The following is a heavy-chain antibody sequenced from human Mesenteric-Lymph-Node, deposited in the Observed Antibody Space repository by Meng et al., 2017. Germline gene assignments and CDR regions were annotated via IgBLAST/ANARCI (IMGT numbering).Heavy chain of an antibody. D-gene: IGHD6-19*01. CDR1: GFTFSFSSNT. Sequence: GESLKISCVVSGFTFSFSSNTMYWVRQAPGKGLEWVAAINDRGEISYHADSVQGRFTISRDNTRNTLYLQMNSLRAEDTAVYYCARDRLGGAVAGTRIYGMDVWGQGTTVTVSS. CDR2: INDRGEIS. V-gene: IGHV3-23*01. CDR3: ARDRLGGAVAGTRIYGMDV. J-gene: IGHJ6*02.